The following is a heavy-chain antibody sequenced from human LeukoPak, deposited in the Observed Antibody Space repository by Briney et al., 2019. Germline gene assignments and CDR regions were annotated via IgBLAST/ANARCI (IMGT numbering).Heavy chain of an antibody. CDR3: ARGVGATDPIDY. CDR2: INHSGST. Sequence: SETLSLTCAVYGGSFSGYYWSWIRQPPGKGLEWIGEINHSGSTNYNPSLKSRVTISVDRSKNQFSLKLSSVTAADTAVYYCARGVGATDPIDYWGQGTLVTVSS. D-gene: IGHD1-26*01. J-gene: IGHJ4*02. V-gene: IGHV4-34*01. CDR1: GGSFSGYY.